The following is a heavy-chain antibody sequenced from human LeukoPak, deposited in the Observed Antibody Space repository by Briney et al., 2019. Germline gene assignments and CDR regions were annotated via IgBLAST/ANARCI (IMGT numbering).Heavy chain of an antibody. CDR1: ILTFSSYW. Sequence: GGSLRLSCGAWILTFSSYWMSWVRQAPGKGLEWVANIKEDGSEKYYVDSVKGRFTISRDNAKNSLYLQMNSLRAEDTAVYYCGSSSGRNNWFDPWGQGTLVIVSS. J-gene: IGHJ5*02. CDR3: GSSSGRNNWFDP. CDR2: IKEDGSEK. D-gene: IGHD6-6*01. V-gene: IGHV3-7*01.